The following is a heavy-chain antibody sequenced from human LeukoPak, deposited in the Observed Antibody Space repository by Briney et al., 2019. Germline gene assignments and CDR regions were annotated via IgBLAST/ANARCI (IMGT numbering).Heavy chain of an antibody. D-gene: IGHD2-15*01. CDR1: GYSISSGYH. V-gene: IGHV4-38-2*02. Sequence: SETLSLTCTVSGYSISSGYHWGWIRQPPGKGLEWIGSIYHTGSTYYSPSLRSRVTISVDTSKNQFSLKLSSVTAADTAVYFCARHVLQGSGGSCEFDPWGQGTLVTVSS. CDR2: IYHTGST. J-gene: IGHJ5*02. CDR3: ARHVLQGSGGSCEFDP.